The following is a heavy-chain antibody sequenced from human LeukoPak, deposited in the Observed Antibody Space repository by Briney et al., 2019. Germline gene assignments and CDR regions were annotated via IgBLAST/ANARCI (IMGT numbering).Heavy chain of an antibody. CDR2: ISRSSSYI. D-gene: IGHD6-13*01. CDR1: GFTFNTYN. V-gene: IGHV3-21*01. CDR3: ARVQPEGSSSWYGGFYYYYYMDV. Sequence: GGSLILCCAGSGFTFNTYNMNWVRQAPGKGLEWVSSISRSSSYIYYADSVKGRFTISRDNAKNSLYLQMNSLRAEDTAVYYCARVQPEGSSSWYGGFYYYYYMDVCGKGTTVTVSS. J-gene: IGHJ6*03.